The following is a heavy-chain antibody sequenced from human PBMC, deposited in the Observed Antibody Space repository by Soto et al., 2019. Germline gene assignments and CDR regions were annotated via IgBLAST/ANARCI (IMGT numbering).Heavy chain of an antibody. D-gene: IGHD1-26*01. Sequence: GGSLRLSCAASGFTFSSYGMHWVRQAPGKGLEWVAVIWYDGSNKYYADSVKGRFTISRDNSKNTLYLQMNSLRAEDTAVYYCARGANGFQANYYSYGMDVWGQGTTVTVSS. J-gene: IGHJ6*02. CDR2: IWYDGSNK. V-gene: IGHV3-33*01. CDR3: ARGANGFQANYYSYGMDV. CDR1: GFTFSSYG.